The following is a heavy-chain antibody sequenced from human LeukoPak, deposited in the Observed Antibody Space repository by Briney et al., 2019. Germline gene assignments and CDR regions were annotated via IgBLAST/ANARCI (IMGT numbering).Heavy chain of an antibody. CDR2: IYYSGST. CDR1: GGSISSSSSY. D-gene: IGHD3-22*01. V-gene: IGHV4-39*07. Sequence: SETLSLTCTVSGGSISSSSSYWGWIRQPPGKGLEWIGNIYYSGSTYYNPSLKSRVTMSVDTSKNQFSLKLSSVTAADTAVYYCARDTYYYDSSGYALDAFDIWGQGTMVTVSS. CDR3: ARDTYYYDSSGYALDAFDI. J-gene: IGHJ3*02.